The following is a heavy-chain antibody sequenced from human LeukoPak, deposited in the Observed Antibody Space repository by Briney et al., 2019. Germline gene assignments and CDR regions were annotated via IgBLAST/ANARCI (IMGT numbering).Heavy chain of an antibody. D-gene: IGHD6-19*01. CDR2: IYYSGST. CDR3: ARKWLVRANWFDP. J-gene: IGHJ5*02. V-gene: IGHV4-39*01. Sequence: SETLSLTCTVSGGSISSSSYYWGWIHQPPGKGLEWIGSIYYSGSTYYNPSLKSRVTISVDTSKNQFSLKLSSVTAADTAVYYCARKWLVRANWFDPWGQGTLVTVSS. CDR1: GGSISSSSYY.